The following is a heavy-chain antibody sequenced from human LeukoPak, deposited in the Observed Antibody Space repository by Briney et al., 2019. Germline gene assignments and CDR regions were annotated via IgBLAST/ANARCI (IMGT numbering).Heavy chain of an antibody. V-gene: IGHV1-18*04. CDR1: GYTLTSYY. J-gene: IGHJ4*02. CDR3: AREIYGRFDY. D-gene: IGHD4-17*01. CDR2: INPYNGNT. Sequence: ASVKVSCKASGYTLTSYYMHWVRQAPGQGLEWMGWINPYNGNTNYAQKFQGRITMTTDTSTSTAYMELRSLRSDDTAVYYCAREIYGRFDYWDQGTLVTVSS.